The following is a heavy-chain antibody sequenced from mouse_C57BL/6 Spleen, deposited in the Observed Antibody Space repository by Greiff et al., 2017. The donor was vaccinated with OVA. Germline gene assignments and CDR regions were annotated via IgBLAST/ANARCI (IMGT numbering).Heavy chain of an antibody. V-gene: IGHV1-26*01. J-gene: IGHJ2*01. CDR3: AGSGPHFDY. D-gene: IGHD4-1*01. CDR2: INPNNGGT. CDR1: GYTFTDYY. Sequence: EVQLQQSGPELVKPGASVKISCKASGYTFTDYYMNWVKQSHGKSLEWIGDINPNNGGTSYNQKFKGKATLTVDKSSSTAYMELRSLTSEDSAVYYCAGSGPHFDYWGQGTTLTVSS.